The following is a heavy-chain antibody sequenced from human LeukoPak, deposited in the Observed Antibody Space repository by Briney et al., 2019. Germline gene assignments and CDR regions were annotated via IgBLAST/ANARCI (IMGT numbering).Heavy chain of an antibody. Sequence: GGSLRLSCAASGFTFSSHSMNWVRQAPGKGLEWVSYISSSSSTIYYADSVKGRFAISRDNAKNSLYLQMNSLRAEDTAVYYCARGAYYYEDWGQGTLVTVSS. CDR1: GFTFSSHS. J-gene: IGHJ4*02. CDR3: ARGAYYYED. CDR2: ISSSSSTI. D-gene: IGHD3-22*01. V-gene: IGHV3-48*01.